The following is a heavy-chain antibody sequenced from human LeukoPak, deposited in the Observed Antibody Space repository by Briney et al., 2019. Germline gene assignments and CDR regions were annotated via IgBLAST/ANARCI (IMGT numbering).Heavy chain of an antibody. Sequence: ASVKVSCKASGYTFTSYGISWVRQAPGQGLEWMVWISAYNGNTNYAQKLQGRVTMTTDTSTSTAYMELRSLRSDDTAVYYCARVRASGTYYYDSSGSGPLDYWGQGTLVTVS. V-gene: IGHV1-18*01. CDR1: GYTFTSYG. J-gene: IGHJ4*02. D-gene: IGHD3-22*01. CDR2: ISAYNGNT. CDR3: ARVRASGTYYYDSSGSGPLDY.